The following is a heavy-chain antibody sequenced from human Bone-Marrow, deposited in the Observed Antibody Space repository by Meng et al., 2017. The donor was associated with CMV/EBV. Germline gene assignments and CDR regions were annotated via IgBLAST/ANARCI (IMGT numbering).Heavy chain of an antibody. J-gene: IGHJ4*02. Sequence: SETLSLTCTVSGGSVSSSTYYWGWIRQPPGKGLEWIGNINYSGNTYYNLSLKRRVTISVDTSKNQFPLKLSSVTAADAAVYYCATSYGATYPFDYWGQGTLVTVSS. D-gene: IGHD4/OR15-4a*01. V-gene: IGHV4-39*01. CDR1: GGSVSSSTYY. CDR3: ATSYGATYPFDY. CDR2: INYSGNT.